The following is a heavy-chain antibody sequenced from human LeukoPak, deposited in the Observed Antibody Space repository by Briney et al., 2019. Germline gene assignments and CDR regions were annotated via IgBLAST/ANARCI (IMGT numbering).Heavy chain of an antibody. CDR3: AGVVRTYDRGYYFDY. CDR2: IYYSGST. D-gene: IGHD3-10*02. Sequence: GSLRLSCAASGFTFSSYGMSWVRQAPGKGLEWIGSIYYSGSTYFNPSLKSRVTISVDTSKNQFSLKLSSVTAADTAVYYCAGVVRTYDRGYYFDYWGQGTLVTVSS. CDR1: GFTFSSYG. J-gene: IGHJ4*02. V-gene: IGHV4-39*07.